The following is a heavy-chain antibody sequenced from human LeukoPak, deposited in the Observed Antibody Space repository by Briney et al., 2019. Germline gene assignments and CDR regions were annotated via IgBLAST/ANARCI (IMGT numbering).Heavy chain of an antibody. J-gene: IGHJ4*02. CDR1: GITLSNYG. CDR2: ISGSGGSK. Sequence: GTSLRLSCAASGITLSNYGMSWVRQAPGEGLEWVAGISGSGGSKNYADSVKGRFTISRDNPKNTLYLQMNSLRAEDTAVYFCAKRGVVIRVILVGFHKEAYYFDAWGQGALVTVSS. D-gene: IGHD3-22*01. CDR3: AKRGVVIRVILVGFHKEAYYFDA. V-gene: IGHV3-23*01.